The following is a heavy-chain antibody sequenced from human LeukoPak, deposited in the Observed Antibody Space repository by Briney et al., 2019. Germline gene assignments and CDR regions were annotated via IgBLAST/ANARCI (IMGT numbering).Heavy chain of an antibody. CDR1: GGTFSSYA. CDR3: ARDIYYDSSGYT. V-gene: IGHV1-69*13. CDR2: IIPIFGTA. J-gene: IGHJ5*02. Sequence: ASVKASCKASGGTFSSYAISWVRQAPGQGLEWMGGIIPIFGTANYAQKFQGRVTITADESTSTAYMELSSLRSEDTAVYYCARDIYYDSSGYTWGQGTLVTVSS. D-gene: IGHD3-22*01.